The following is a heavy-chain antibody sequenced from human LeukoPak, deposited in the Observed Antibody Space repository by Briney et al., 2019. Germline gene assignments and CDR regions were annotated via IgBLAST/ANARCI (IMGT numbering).Heavy chain of an antibody. J-gene: IGHJ6*02. V-gene: IGHV4-39*01. CDR2: IYYSGST. D-gene: IGHD3-22*01. Sequence: SETLSLTCTVSGGSISSSSYYWGWIRQLPGKGLEWFGSIYYSGSTYYNSSLKSRVTISVDTSKNHFSLKLSSVTAADTAVYYCARRIEYYDSSGYYWIDYYYYYGMDVWGQGTTVTVSS. CDR1: GGSISSSSYY. CDR3: ARRIEYYDSSGYYWIDYYYYYGMDV.